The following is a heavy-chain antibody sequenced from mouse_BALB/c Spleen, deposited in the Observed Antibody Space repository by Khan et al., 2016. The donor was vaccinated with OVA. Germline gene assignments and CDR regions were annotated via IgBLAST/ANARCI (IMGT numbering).Heavy chain of an antibody. CDR2: INPSTGST. CDR1: GYTFINYW. D-gene: IGHD1-1*01. V-gene: IGHV1-7*01. CDR3: ARRGLRWDFDY. J-gene: IGHJ2*01. Sequence: QIQLVQSGAELAKPGASVKMSCKASGYTFINYWILWIKQRPGQGLEWIGYINPSTGSTEYNQNFKDKATLTADKSSSKAYMQLSSLTSEDSTVYYCARRGLRWDFDYGGQGTTLTVSS.